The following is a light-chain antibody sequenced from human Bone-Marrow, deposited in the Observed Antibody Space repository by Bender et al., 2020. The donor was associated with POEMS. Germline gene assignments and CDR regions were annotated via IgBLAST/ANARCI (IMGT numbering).Light chain of an antibody. CDR1: SSDIGAYDS. V-gene: IGLV2-14*03. J-gene: IGLJ2*01. CDR3: TSYTTGTTPVV. CDR2: DVR. Sequence: QSALTQPASVSGAPGQSITISCTGTSSDIGAYDSVSWYQHHPGKAPKLMIYDVRSRPSGVSSRFSGSKSGNTASLTISGLQADDEADYYCTSYTTGTTPVVFGGGTKLTVL.